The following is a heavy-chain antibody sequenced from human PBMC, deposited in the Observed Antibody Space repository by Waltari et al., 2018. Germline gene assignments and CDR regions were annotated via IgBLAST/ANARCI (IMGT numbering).Heavy chain of an antibody. Sequence: QVQLVQSGAEVKKPGSSVKVSCKASGGTFSSDAISWVRQAPGQGLEWMGSIIPILGTANYAQKFQGRVTITADKSTRTAYMELSSLRSEDTAVYYCAIQTRGSSTTLGGYYFDYWGQGTLVTVSS. V-gene: IGHV1-69*08. J-gene: IGHJ4*02. CDR1: GGTFSSDA. D-gene: IGHD2-2*01. CDR3: AIQTRGSSTTLGGYYFDY. CDR2: IIPILGTA.